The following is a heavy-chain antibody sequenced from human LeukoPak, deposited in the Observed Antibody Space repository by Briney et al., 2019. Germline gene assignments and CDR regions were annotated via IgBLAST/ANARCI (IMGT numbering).Heavy chain of an antibody. CDR2: ISSSGSTI. CDR3: ARGFIAAAGTLAY. V-gene: IGHV3-48*03. CDR1: GFTLSSYE. J-gene: IGHJ4*02. D-gene: IGHD6-13*01. Sequence: PGGSLRLSCAASGFTLSSYEMNWVRQAPGKGLEWVSYISSSGSTIYYADSVKGRFTISRDNAKNSLYLQMNSLRAEDTAVYYCARGFIAAAGTLAYWGQGTLVTVSS.